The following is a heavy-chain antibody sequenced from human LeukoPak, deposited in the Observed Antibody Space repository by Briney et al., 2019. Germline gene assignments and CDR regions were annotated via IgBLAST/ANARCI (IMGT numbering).Heavy chain of an antibody. D-gene: IGHD6-19*01. CDR1: GGSISSGSYY. CDR3: ARPLTRNSSGRDFDS. J-gene: IGHJ4*02. CDR2: VYYSGIA. Sequence: SETLSLTCTASGGSISSGSYYWGWIRQPPGKGLEWIGSVYYSGIAYYSPSLKSRVTISVDTSNNQFSLKLSSVTAADTAIYYCARPLTRNSSGRDFDSWGQGTLVTVSS. V-gene: IGHV4-39*01.